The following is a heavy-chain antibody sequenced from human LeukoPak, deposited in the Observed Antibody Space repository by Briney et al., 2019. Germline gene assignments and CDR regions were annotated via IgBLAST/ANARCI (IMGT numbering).Heavy chain of an antibody. CDR1: GGTFSSYA. V-gene: IGHV1-69*13. D-gene: IGHD3-3*01. Sequence: SVKVSCKASGGTFSSYAISWVRQAPGQGLEWMGGIIPIFGTANYAQKFQGRVTITADESTSTAYMELSSLRSEDTAVYYCARAPLERYDFWSGYNYYYYYMDVWGKGTTVTVSS. J-gene: IGHJ6*03. CDR3: ARAPLERYDFWSGYNYYYYYMDV. CDR2: IIPIFGTA.